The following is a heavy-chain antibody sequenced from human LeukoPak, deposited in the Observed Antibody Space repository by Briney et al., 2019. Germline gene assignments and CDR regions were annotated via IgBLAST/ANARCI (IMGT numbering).Heavy chain of an antibody. CDR1: GFTFSSYA. CDR3: AKRDSSDWYSLDY. J-gene: IGHJ4*02. CDR2: ISSTGRGT. D-gene: IGHD6-19*01. Sequence: GGSLRLSCAASGFTFSSYAMSWVRQAPGKGLEWVSSISSTGRGTYYADSVKGRFTISRDSSKNTLSLQMNSLRAEDTAIYYGAKRDSSDWYSLDYWGQGTLVTVSS. V-gene: IGHV3-23*01.